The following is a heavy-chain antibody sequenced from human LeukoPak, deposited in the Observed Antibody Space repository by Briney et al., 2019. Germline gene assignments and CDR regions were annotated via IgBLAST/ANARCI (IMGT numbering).Heavy chain of an antibody. D-gene: IGHD3-3*01. CDR3: AKEIARFLTGRKIDY. V-gene: IGHV3-23*01. Sequence: GGSLRLSCAASEFTFSSYAMSWVRQAPGKGLEWVSAISGSGGSTYYADSVKGRFTISRDNSKNTLYLQMNSLRAEDTAVYYCAKEIARFLTGRKIDYWGQGTLVTVSS. CDR1: EFTFSSYA. J-gene: IGHJ4*02. CDR2: ISGSGGST.